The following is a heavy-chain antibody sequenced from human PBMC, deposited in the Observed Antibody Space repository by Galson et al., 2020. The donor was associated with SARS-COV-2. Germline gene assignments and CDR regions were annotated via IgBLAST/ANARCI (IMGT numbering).Heavy chain of an antibody. CDR1: GFTFDDYA. J-gene: IGHJ6*02. Sequence: SLRLSCAASGFTFDDYAMHWVRPAPGKGLEWVSGSSWNSGNIGYADSVRGRFTISRDNAKNSLYLQMNSLRAEDTAFYYCARDMKTSYYYGLDVWGQGTTVTVSS. CDR2: SSWNSGNI. V-gene: IGHV3-9*01. CDR3: ARDMKTSYYYGLDV.